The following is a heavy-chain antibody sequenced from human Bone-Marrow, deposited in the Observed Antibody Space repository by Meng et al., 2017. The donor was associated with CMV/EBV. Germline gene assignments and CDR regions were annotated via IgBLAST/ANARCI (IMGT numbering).Heavy chain of an antibody. V-gene: IGHV4-34*01. CDR2: INHSGST. CDR1: GGSFSGYY. Sequence: SETLSLTCAVYGGSFSGYYWSWIRQPPGKRLEWIGEINHSGSTNYNPSLKSRVTISVDTSKNQFSLKLSSVTAADTAVYYCARALGSYSSSWYWGGWGQGPLVTVSS. CDR3: ARALGSYSSSWYWGG. D-gene: IGHD6-13*01. J-gene: IGHJ4*02.